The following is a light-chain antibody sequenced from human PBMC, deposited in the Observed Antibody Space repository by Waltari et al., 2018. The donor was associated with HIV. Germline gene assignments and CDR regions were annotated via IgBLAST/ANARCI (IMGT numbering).Light chain of an antibody. J-gene: IGLJ1*01. CDR2: KDG. Sequence: CSGDELADQYVYWYQQKAGQAPVLVMYKDGERPSGVPERFFASTSGTTVTLIISGVQAEDEADYYCQSADSSDSSYVFGSGTKVTVL. CDR3: QSADSSDSSYV. CDR1: ELADQY. V-gene: IGLV3-25*03.